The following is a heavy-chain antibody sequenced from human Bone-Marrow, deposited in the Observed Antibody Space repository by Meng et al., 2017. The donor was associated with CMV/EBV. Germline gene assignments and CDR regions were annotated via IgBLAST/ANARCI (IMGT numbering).Heavy chain of an antibody. CDR2: MSLDGSDK. CDR3: ARDFRKLRYLDY. CDR1: GFTFSSYA. Sequence: GSLRLSCAASGFTFSSYAMSWVRQAPGKGLEWVAVMSLDGSDKYYADSVKGRFTISRDNSKNTLYLQMNTLRAEDTAVYYCARDFRKLRYLDYWGQGTLVTFSS. J-gene: IGHJ4*02. V-gene: IGHV3-30-3*01. D-gene: IGHD3-9*01.